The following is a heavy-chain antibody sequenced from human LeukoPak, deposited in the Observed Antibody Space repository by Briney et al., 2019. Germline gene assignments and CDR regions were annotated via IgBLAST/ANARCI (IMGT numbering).Heavy chain of an antibody. CDR3: TSTQVIYFWSGYYNRFY. D-gene: IGHD3-3*01. J-gene: IGHJ4*02. CDR2: ISSSGSTI. Sequence: GGSLRLSCAASGFTFSDYYMSWIRQAPGKGLEWVSYISSSGSTIYYADSVKGRFTISRDNAKNSLYLQMNSLKTEDTAVYYCTSTQVIYFWSGYYNRFYWGQGTLVTVSS. V-gene: IGHV3-11*01. CDR1: GFTFSDYY.